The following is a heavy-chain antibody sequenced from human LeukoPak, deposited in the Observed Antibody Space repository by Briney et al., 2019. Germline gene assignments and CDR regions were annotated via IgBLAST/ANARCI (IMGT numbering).Heavy chain of an antibody. CDR2: VYHSGST. Sequence: SETLSLTCAVSGGSISSSNWWSWVRQPPGKGLEWIGEVYHSGSTNYNPSLKSRVTISVDKSNNQFSLKLSSVTAADTAVYFCARTYYYDSSGYYPSPYYFDYWGQGTLVTVSS. CDR3: ARTYYYDSSGYYPSPYYFDY. D-gene: IGHD3-22*01. V-gene: IGHV4-4*02. CDR1: GGSISSSNW. J-gene: IGHJ4*02.